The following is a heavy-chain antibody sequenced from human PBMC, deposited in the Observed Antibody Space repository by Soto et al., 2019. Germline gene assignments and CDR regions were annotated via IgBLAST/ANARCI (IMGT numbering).Heavy chain of an antibody. V-gene: IGHV1-69*01. CDR2: IIPIFGTA. Sequence: QVQLVQSGAEVKKSGSSVKVSCKASGGTFSSYAISWVRQAPGQGLEWMGGIIPIFGTANYAQKFQGRVTITADESTSTAYMELSSLRSEDTAVYYCARGTGSSGWYKRDWFDPWGQGTLVTVSS. CDR1: GGTFSSYA. J-gene: IGHJ5*02. CDR3: ARGTGSSGWYKRDWFDP. D-gene: IGHD6-19*01.